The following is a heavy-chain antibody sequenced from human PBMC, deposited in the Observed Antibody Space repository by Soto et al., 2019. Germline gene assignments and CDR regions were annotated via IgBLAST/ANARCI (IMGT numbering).Heavy chain of an antibody. D-gene: IGHD6-13*01. CDR3: ARDCITAAGDPWFDP. CDR2: IYYSGST. Sequence: LYLTCTVSGVSISSYYWSWIRQPPGKGLEWIGYIYYSGSTNYNPSLKSRVTISVDTSKNQFSLKLSSVTAADTAVYYCARDCITAAGDPWFDPWCQRTVVT. CDR1: GVSISSYY. J-gene: IGHJ5*02. V-gene: IGHV4-59*01.